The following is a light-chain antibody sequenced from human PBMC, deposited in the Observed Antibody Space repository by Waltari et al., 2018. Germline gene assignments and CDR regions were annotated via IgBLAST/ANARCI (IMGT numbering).Light chain of an antibody. CDR2: EDN. J-gene: IGLJ7*01. CDR1: SSNIGNNY. V-gene: IGLV1-51*02. CDR3: GTWDSSLSGAV. Sequence: QSVLTQPPSVSAAPGQRVTIFCSGGSSNIGNNYVSWYRQLPGTAPKLLIYEDNDRPSGLPDRFSGSKSGTSATLDITGLQAGDEADYYCGTWDSSLSGAVFGGGTHLTVL.